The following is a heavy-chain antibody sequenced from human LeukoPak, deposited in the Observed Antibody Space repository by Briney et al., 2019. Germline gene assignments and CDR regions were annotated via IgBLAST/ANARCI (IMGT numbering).Heavy chain of an antibody. CDR3: ARHKDYYYSYMDV. J-gene: IGHJ6*03. V-gene: IGHV4-39*01. Sequence: SETLSLTGSVSGDSISTSSYYWGWIRQPPGKGLEWIGTIYYSGSTYYNPSLTSRVTISVDTSKNQFSLKLSSVTAADTAVYYCARHKDYYYSYMDVWGKGTTVTISS. CDR2: IYYSGST. CDR1: GDSISTSSYY.